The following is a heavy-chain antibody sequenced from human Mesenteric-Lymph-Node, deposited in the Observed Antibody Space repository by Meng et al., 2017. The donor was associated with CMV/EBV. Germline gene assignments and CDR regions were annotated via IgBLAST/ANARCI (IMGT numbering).Heavy chain of an antibody. D-gene: IGHD2-2*01. CDR1: GFTFSSYS. J-gene: IGHJ2*01. V-gene: IGHV3-48*04. CDR3: ARDGLYCSSTSCYPDWYFDL. Sequence: GESLKISCAASGFTFSSYSMDWVRQAPGKGLEWVSYISSSSSTIYYADSVKGRFTISRDNAKNSLYLQMNSLRAEDTAVYYCARDGLYCSSTSCYPDWYFDLWGRGTLVTVSS. CDR2: ISSSSSTI.